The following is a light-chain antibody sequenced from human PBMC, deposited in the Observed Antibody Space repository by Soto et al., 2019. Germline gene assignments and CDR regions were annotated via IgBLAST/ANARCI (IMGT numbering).Light chain of an antibody. J-gene: IGLJ1*01. CDR3: SSFTSSATYV. Sequence: QSALTQPASVSGSPGQSITISCTGTSSDIGNYNYVSWYQQHPGKAPKLMIYDVSNRPSGVSKRFSGPKSGYTASLTISGLQAEDEADYYCSSFTSSATYVFGTGTKVTV. CDR2: DVS. CDR1: SSDIGNYNY. V-gene: IGLV2-14*01.